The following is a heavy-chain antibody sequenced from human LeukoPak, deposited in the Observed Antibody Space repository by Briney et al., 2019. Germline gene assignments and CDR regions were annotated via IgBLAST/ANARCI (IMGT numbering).Heavy chain of an antibody. Sequence: PGGSLRLSCAASGFTFSGSTMHWVRQASGKGLEWVGRIRSKVHDYATAYAASVKGRFIVSREDSRNTAYLEMSSLTTEDTAVYYCTVHISGFDYDSSAYHYWGQGTLVTVSS. V-gene: IGHV3-73*01. CDR2: IRSKVHDYAT. CDR3: TVHISGFDYDSSAYHY. CDR1: GFTFSGST. J-gene: IGHJ4*02. D-gene: IGHD3-22*01.